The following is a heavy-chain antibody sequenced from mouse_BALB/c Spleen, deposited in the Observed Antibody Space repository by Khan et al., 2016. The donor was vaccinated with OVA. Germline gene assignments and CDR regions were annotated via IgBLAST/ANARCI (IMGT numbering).Heavy chain of an antibody. CDR3: ARPPYFSYVLDN. J-gene: IGHJ4*01. D-gene: IGHD2-10*01. CDR2: INTYTGEP. Sequence: QIQLVQSGPEVKKPGETVKISCKASGHTFTKFGMNWVKQPPGKGLKWMGWINTYTGEPTYADDFNGRFAFSLETSASTAYLQINNLKNEDTATYFGARPPYFSYVLDNWGQGTSVTVSS. V-gene: IGHV9-3-1*01. CDR1: GHTFTKFG.